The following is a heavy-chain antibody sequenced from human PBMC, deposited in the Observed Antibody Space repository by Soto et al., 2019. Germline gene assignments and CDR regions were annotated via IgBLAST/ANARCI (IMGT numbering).Heavy chain of an antibody. V-gene: IGHV4-31*03. CDR1: GESINSGGYY. CDR3: ARASSSSSAADY. CDR2: IYDSESA. Sequence: QVQLQESGPGLVKASQTLSLICSVSGESINSGGYYWSWIRHHPGKGLEWIGYIYDSESAYYNPSLKSRVTISMDTCKNHFAMKLSSVTAADTAVYYCARASSSSSAADYWGQGTLVTVSS. J-gene: IGHJ4*02. D-gene: IGHD6-6*01.